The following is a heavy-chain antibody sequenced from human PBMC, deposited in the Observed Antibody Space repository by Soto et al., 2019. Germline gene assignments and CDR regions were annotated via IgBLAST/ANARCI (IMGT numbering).Heavy chain of an antibody. J-gene: IGHJ4*02. CDR1: GFTFSGYD. CDR3: ASLYWYRSDY. V-gene: IGHV3-11*01. CDR2: ISYTGRDT. Sequence: QVQLVGSGGGLVKPGESLRLSCAASGFTFSGYDMTWVRQAPGKGLEWVSYISYTGRDTFYGESVKGRFAISRDNAKNSVYLQMNSLRAEDTAVYFCASLYWYRSDYCGQGTPVTVSS. D-gene: IGHD6-13*01.